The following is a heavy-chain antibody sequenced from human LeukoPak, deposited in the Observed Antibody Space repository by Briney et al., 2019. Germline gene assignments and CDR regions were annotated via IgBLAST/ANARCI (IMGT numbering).Heavy chain of an antibody. CDR3: ARDFTYGDYPQNWFDP. CDR2: ISSSSSYI. Sequence: GGSLRLSCAASGFTFSSYSMNWVRQAPGKGLEWVSSISSSSSYIYYADSVKGRFTISRDNAKNSLYLQMNSLRAEDTAVYYCARDFTYGDYPQNWFDPWGQGTLVTVSS. D-gene: IGHD4-17*01. CDR1: GFTFSSYS. V-gene: IGHV3-21*01. J-gene: IGHJ5*02.